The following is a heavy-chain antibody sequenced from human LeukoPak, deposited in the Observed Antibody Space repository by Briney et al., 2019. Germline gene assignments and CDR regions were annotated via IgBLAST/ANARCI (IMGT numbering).Heavy chain of an antibody. V-gene: IGHV1-2*02. D-gene: IGHD3-22*01. CDR3: ARDDGITMIPTDY. CDR2: INPNSGGT. J-gene: IGHJ4*02. Sequence: ASVKVSCKASGYTFTGYYMHWVRQAPGQGLEWMGWINPNSGGTNYAQKFQGRVTMTRDTSISTAYMELSRLRSDDTAVYYCARDDGITMIPTDYWGQGTLVTVSS. CDR1: GYTFTGYY.